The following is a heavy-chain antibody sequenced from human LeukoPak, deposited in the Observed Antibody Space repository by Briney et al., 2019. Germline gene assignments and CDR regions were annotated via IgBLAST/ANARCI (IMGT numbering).Heavy chain of an antibody. J-gene: IGHJ3*02. Sequence: SETLSLTCTVSGGSISSSNYYWGWIRQPPGKGLEWIGNIYYSGSTYYNPSLKSRVTISVDTSKNQFSLKLSSVTAADTAVYYCARRGWSDAFDIWGQGTMVTVSS. D-gene: IGHD6-19*01. CDR2: IYYSGST. CDR1: GGSISSSNYY. CDR3: ARRGWSDAFDI. V-gene: IGHV4-39*07.